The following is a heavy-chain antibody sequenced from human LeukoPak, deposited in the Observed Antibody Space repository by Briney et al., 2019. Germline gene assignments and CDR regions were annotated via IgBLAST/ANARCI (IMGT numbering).Heavy chain of an antibody. CDR1: GGSISSSNYY. CDR2: IYYSGNT. J-gene: IGHJ4*02. Sequence: ASETLSLTCTVSGGSISSSNYYWGWIRQPPGKGLEWIGFIYYSGNTYYNPSLKRRVTISVDTSKNQFSLRLSSVTAADTAVYYCARHTDWRAAGVFDSWGQGTLVTVSS. D-gene: IGHD6-13*01. CDR3: ARHTDWRAAGVFDS. V-gene: IGHV4-39*01.